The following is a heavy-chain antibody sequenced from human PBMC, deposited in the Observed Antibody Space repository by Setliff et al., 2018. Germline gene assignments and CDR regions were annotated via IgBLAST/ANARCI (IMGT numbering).Heavy chain of an antibody. J-gene: IGHJ3*01. CDR2: IYHSGSA. CDR3: AREVGTSTSSDAFDV. V-gene: IGHV4-30-4*08. D-gene: IGHD1-26*01. CDR1: GDSISSGDYF. Sequence: PSETLSLTCIVSGDSISSGDYFWSWIRQPPGKGLEWIAYIYHSGSAYYNPSLKSRVTMSVDTSKNQFSLHLTSVTAADTVVYYCAREVGTSTSSDAFDVWGQGMMVTVSS.